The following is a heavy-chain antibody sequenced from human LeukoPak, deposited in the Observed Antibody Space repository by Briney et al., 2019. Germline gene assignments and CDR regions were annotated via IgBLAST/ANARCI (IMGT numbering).Heavy chain of an antibody. CDR2: IHHSGDT. Sequence: SETLSLTRTVSGGSVSSYYWSWIRQSPGKGLEWIGYIHHSGDTNYNPSLKSRAAISVETSKNQFSLKLRSVTRADTAVYYCARDGASGVDIVAHTFDYWGQGTLVTVSS. CDR3: ARDGASGVDIVAHTFDY. D-gene: IGHD5-12*01. V-gene: IGHV4-59*02. CDR1: GGSVSSYY. J-gene: IGHJ4*02.